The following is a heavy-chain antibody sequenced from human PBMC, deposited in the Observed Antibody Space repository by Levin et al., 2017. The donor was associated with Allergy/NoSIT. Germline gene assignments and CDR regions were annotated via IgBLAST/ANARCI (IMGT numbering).Heavy chain of an antibody. CDR3: AKIYGSGSPTGSYYGMDV. J-gene: IGHJ6*02. CDR2: ISWNSGSI. D-gene: IGHD3-10*01. Sequence: SCAASGFTFDDYAMHWVRQAPGKGLEWVSGISWNSGSIGYADSVKGRFTISRDNAKNSLYLQMNSLRPEDTAFYYCAKIYGSGSPTGSYYGMDVWGQGTTVTVSS. CDR1: GFTFDDYA. V-gene: IGHV3-9*01.